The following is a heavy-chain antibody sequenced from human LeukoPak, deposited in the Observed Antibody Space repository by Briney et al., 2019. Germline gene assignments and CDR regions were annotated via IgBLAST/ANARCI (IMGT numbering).Heavy chain of an antibody. V-gene: IGHV4-39*01. D-gene: IGHD2-21*02. CDR3: ARGGRKYCAGDCYTVDY. CDR2: IYYSGST. J-gene: IGHJ4*02. CDR1: GGSISGSSYY. Sequence: PSETLSLTCTVSGGSISGSSYYWGWIRQPPGKGLEWIGSIYYSGSTYYNPSLKSRVTISVDTSKNQFSLKLSSVTAADTAVYYCARGGRKYCAGDCYTVDYWGQGTLVTVSS.